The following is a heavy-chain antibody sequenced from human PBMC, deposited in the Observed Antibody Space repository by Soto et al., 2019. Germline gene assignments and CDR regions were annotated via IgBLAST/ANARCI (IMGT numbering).Heavy chain of an antibody. J-gene: IGHJ6*02. CDR2: ISAYNGNT. CDR1: GYTFTSYG. CDR3: ASAPIAAAGEYGMDV. V-gene: IGHV1-18*04. Sequence: ASVKVSCKASGYTFTSYGISWVRQAPGQGLEWMGCISAYNGNTNYAQKLQGRVTMTTDTSTSTAYMELRSLRSDDTAVYYCASAPIAAAGEYGMDVWGQGTTVTVSS. D-gene: IGHD6-13*01.